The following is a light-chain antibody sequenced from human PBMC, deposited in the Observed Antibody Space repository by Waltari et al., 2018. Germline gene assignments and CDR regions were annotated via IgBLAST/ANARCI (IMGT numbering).Light chain of an antibody. CDR3: QQSYSTVWT. Sequence: DIQLTQSPSSLSASVGDSVTITCRASQDVSTYVNWYQQRPGKAPKVLIFTASNLQIGVPRRFSGSGSGTDFTLTISGLQPEDFGIYYCQQSYSTVWTFGQGTRVEIK. CDR2: TAS. J-gene: IGKJ1*01. CDR1: QDVSTY. V-gene: IGKV1-39*01.